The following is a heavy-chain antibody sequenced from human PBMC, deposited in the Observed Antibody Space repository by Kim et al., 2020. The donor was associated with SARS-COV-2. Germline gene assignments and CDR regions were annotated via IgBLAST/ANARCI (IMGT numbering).Heavy chain of an antibody. CDR2: MYYSGST. V-gene: IGHV4-39*01. Sequence: SETLSLTCNVSGGSISSSSYYWGWIRQPPGKGLEWIGSMYYSGSTYYNPSLKSRVTISGDTSKNQLSLNLSSVTAADTAVYFCASFGSTYYVDYWGQGT. J-gene: IGHJ4*02. CDR3: ASFGSTYYVDY. CDR1: GGSISSSSYY. D-gene: IGHD3-3*01.